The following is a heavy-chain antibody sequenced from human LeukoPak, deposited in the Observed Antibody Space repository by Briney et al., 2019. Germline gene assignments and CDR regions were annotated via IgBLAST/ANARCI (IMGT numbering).Heavy chain of an antibody. V-gene: IGHV4-4*07. J-gene: IGHJ4*02. Sequence: PSETLSLTCTVSGGSISSYYWSWIRQPAGKGLEWIGRIYTSGSTNYNPSLKSRVTMSVDTSKNQFSLKLSSVTAADTAVYYCARTRRVGALPVYFDYWGQGTLVTVSS. CDR3: ARTRRVGALPVYFDY. CDR1: GGSISSYY. D-gene: IGHD1-26*01. CDR2: IYTSGST.